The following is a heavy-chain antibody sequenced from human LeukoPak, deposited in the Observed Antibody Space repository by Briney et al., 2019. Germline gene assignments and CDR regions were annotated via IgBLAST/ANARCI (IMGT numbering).Heavy chain of an antibody. Sequence: PGGSLRLSCAASGFTFSSYSMNWVRQAPGKGLEWVSSISSSSSYIYYADSVKGRFTISRDNAKNSLYLQMNSLRAEDTAVYYCARSQSDSSSWYYYYYYMDVWGKGTTVTVSS. CDR2: ISSSSSYI. CDR3: ARSQSDSSSWYYYYYYMDV. J-gene: IGHJ6*03. V-gene: IGHV3-21*01. CDR1: GFTFSSYS. D-gene: IGHD6-13*01.